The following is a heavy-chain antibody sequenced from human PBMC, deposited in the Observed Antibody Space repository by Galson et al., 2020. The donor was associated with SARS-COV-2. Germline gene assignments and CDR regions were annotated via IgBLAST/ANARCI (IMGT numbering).Heavy chain of an antibody. CDR2: VFYSGST. V-gene: IGHV4-39*07. Sequence: SETLSLTCSVSGGSIRSSSFYWAWIRQSPGKGLEWIGSVFYSGSTYINPSLKSRVIISVDTSNNQVSPKVWSVTAADTAVYYCARQVYYHDGGAYHYLFDSWGQGSLVTVSS. J-gene: IGHJ4*02. CDR3: ARQVYYHDGGAYHYLFDS. D-gene: IGHD2-21*01. CDR1: GGSIRSSSFY.